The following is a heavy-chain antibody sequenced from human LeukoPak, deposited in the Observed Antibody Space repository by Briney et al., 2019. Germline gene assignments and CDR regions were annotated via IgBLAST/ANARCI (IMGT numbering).Heavy chain of an antibody. Sequence: SVKVSCKASGGTFSSYAISWVRQAPGQGLEWMGGIIPIFGTANYAQKFQGRVTITADESTSTAYMELRSLRSDDTAVYYCARVGYYDSSGYYILYNFDYWGQGTLVTVSS. CDR1: GGTFSSYA. CDR3: ARVGYYDSSGYYILYNFDY. J-gene: IGHJ4*02. CDR2: IIPIFGTA. V-gene: IGHV1-69*13. D-gene: IGHD3-22*01.